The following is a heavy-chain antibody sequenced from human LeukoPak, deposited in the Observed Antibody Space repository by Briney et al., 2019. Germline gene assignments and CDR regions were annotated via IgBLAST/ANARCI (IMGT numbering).Heavy chain of an antibody. CDR3: ARAAMYSNYAGYYYYYYMDV. V-gene: IGHV1-8*01. J-gene: IGHJ6*03. D-gene: IGHD4-11*01. CDR2: MNPNSGNT. Sequence: GASVKVSCKTSGYTFTSYDINWVRQATGQGLEWMGWMNPNSGNTGYAQKFQGRVTMTRNTSISTAYMELSSLRSEDTAVYYCARAAMYSNYAGYYYYYYMDVWGKGTTVTVSS. CDR1: GYTFTSYD.